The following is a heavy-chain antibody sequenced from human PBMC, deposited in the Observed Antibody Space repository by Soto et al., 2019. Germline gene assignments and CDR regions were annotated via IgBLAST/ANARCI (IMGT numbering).Heavy chain of an antibody. CDR2: FDPEDGET. J-gene: IGHJ4*02. D-gene: IGHD6-19*01. V-gene: IGHV1-24*01. CDR1: GYSVTELS. Sequence: ASGKVSCRVSGYSVTELSIHWVRQRPGKGLEWMGGFDPEDGETIYAQKFQGRVTMTEDTSTDTAYMELSSLRSEDTAVYYCATAEGQWLVLFDYWGQGTLVPVSS. CDR3: ATAEGQWLVLFDY.